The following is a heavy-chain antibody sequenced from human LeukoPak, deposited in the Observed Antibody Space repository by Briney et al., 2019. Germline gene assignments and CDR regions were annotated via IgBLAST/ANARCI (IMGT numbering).Heavy chain of an antibody. V-gene: IGHV3-53*01. D-gene: IGHD2-2*01. J-gene: IGHJ4*02. Sequence: GGSLRLSCAASGFTVSINYMSWVRQAPGKGLEWVSVIYSGGNTYYADSVKGRFTISRDNSKNTVYLQMNSLRAEDTAVYYCARGETSSYDYWGQGTLVSVSS. CDR3: ARGETSSYDY. CDR1: GFTVSINY. CDR2: IYSGGNT.